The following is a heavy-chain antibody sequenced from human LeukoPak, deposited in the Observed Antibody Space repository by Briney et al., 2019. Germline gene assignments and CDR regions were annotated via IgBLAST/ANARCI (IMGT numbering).Heavy chain of an antibody. CDR3: ARDPGFGARVYYFDY. Sequence: GGPLRLSCAASGFTFSSHWMSWVRQAPGKGLECVANIKQDGSEKYYVDSVKGRFTISRDNAKNSLYLQMNSLRAEDTAVYYCARDPGFGARVYYFDYWGQGTLVTVSS. V-gene: IGHV3-7*04. CDR2: IKQDGSEK. CDR1: GFTFSSHW. J-gene: IGHJ4*02. D-gene: IGHD1-26*01.